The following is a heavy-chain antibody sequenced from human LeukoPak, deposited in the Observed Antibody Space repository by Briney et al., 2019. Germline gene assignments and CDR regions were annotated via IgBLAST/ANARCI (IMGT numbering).Heavy chain of an antibody. CDR1: GGSISSGDYY. D-gene: IGHD3-22*01. J-gene: IGHJ6*02. V-gene: IGHV4-30-4*01. CDR3: ARGMGMIVVEYGMDV. CDR2: IHYSGST. Sequence: SETLSLTCTVSGGSISSGDYYWSWIRQPPGKGLEWIGYIHYSGSTYYNPSLKSRVTISVDTSKNQFSLKLSSVTAADTAVYYCARGMGMIVVEYGMDVWGQGTTVTVSS.